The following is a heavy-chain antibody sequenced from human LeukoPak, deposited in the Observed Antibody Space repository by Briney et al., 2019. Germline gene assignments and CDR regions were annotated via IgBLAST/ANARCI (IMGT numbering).Heavy chain of an antibody. Sequence: GGSLRLSCAASGFTFSSYSMNWVRQAPGKGMEWVSSISSSSSYIYYADSVKGRFTISRDNAKNSLYLQMNSLRAEDTAVYYCARGRGYCSSTSCLNWFDPWGQGTLVTVSS. J-gene: IGHJ5*02. CDR1: GFTFSSYS. V-gene: IGHV3-21*01. CDR3: ARGRGYCSSTSCLNWFDP. D-gene: IGHD2-2*01. CDR2: ISSSSSYI.